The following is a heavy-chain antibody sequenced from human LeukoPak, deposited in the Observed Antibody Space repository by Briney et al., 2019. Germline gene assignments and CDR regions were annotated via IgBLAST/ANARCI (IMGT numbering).Heavy chain of an antibody. CDR2: INPNSGDA. V-gene: IGHV1-2*02. J-gene: IGHJ4*02. CDR1: GYTFTGYY. CDR3: ASADSTAGGSLLYYFDY. D-gene: IGHD6-13*01. Sequence: RASVKVSCKTSGYTFTGYYIHWVRPAPGQGLEWVGWINPNSGDANYAQKFQGRVTMTRDTSITTAYMELSRLRSDDTAVYYCASADSTAGGSLLYYFDYWGQGTLVTVSS.